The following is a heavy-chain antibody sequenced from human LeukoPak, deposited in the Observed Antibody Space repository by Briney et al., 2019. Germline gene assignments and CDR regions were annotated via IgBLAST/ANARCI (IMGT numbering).Heavy chain of an antibody. V-gene: IGHV4-61*02. CDR2: IYTSGST. Sequence: SETLSLTCTVSGGSISSGSYYWSWIRQPAGKGLEWIGRIYTSGSTNYNPSLKSRVTISVDTSKNQFSLKLSPVTAADTAVYYCARETYDILTGYNYYYYYMDVWGKGTTVTISS. CDR1: GGSISSGSYY. CDR3: ARETYDILTGYNYYYYYMDV. J-gene: IGHJ6*03. D-gene: IGHD3-9*01.